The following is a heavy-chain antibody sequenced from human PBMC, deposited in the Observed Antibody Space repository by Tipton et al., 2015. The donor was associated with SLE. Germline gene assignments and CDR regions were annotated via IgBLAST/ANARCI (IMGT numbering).Heavy chain of an antibody. D-gene: IGHD1-26*01. J-gene: IGHJ4*02. Sequence: TLSLTCAVYGGSFSGYYWSWIRQPPGKGLEWIGYIYYSGSTNYNPSLKSRVTISVDTSKNQFSLKLSSVTAADTAVYYCALYGNYFDYWGQGTLVTVSS. CDR2: IYYSGST. V-gene: IGHV4-59*07. CDR1: GGSFSGYY. CDR3: ALYGNYFDY.